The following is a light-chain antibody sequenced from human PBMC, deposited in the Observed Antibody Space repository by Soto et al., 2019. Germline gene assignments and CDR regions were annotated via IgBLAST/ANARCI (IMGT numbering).Light chain of an antibody. V-gene: IGKV3-20*01. CDR2: GAS. Sequence: EIVLTQSPGTLSLSPGERATVSCRASQSVSSSYLAWYQKKPGQAPRLLIYGASSRATGIPDRFSGSGSGTDFTLTISRLEPEDFAVYYCQQYGSPITFGPGTKVDIK. CDR1: QSVSSSY. CDR3: QQYGSPIT. J-gene: IGKJ3*01.